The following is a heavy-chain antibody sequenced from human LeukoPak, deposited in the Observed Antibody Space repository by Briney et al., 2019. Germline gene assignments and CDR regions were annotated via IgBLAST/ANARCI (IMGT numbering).Heavy chain of an antibody. CDR1: GFTFSSYT. D-gene: IGHD2-15*01. J-gene: IGHJ6*02. CDR2: ISSSSSYI. V-gene: IGHV3-21*01. Sequence: GGSLRLSCAASGFTFSSYTMNWVRQAPGKGLEWVSSISSSSSYIYYADSVKGRLTISRDNAKNSLYLQMNSLRAEDTAVYYCARDPTHRYCSGGSCYTHHGMDVWGQGTTVTVSS. CDR3: ARDPTHRYCSGGSCYTHHGMDV.